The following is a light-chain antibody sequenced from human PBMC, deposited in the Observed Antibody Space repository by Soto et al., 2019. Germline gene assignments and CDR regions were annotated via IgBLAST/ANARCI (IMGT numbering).Light chain of an antibody. CDR1: QSVSSTY. V-gene: IGKV3-20*01. CDR2: GAS. J-gene: IGKJ1*01. CDR3: QQFGSSPRT. Sequence: VLTQSPGTLSLSPGERATLSCRASQSVSSTYLAWYQQKPGQAPGLLIYGASSRATGIPDRFSGSGSGTDFTLTISRLEPEDFAVYYCQQFGSSPRTFGQGTKVDIK.